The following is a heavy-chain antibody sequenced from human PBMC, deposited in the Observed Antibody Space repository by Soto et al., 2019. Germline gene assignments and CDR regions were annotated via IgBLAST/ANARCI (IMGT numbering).Heavy chain of an antibody. J-gene: IGHJ6*02. D-gene: IGHD3-16*02. CDR2: INAGNGNT. Sequence: QVQLVQSGAEVKKPGASVKVSCKASGYTFTSYSMHWVCQAPGQRLEWMGWINAGNGNTKYSQKFQGRVTITRDTSASTAYMELSSLRSEDTAVYYCAREREGGNYDYVWGSYSSTAMDVWGQGTTVTVSS. CDR3: AREREGGNYDYVWGSYSSTAMDV. V-gene: IGHV1-3*01. CDR1: GYTFTSYS.